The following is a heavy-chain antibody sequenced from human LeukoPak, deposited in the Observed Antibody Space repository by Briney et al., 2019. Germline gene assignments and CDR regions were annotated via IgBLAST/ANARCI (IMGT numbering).Heavy chain of an antibody. CDR1: GFTFSSYW. D-gene: IGHD1-26*01. CDR2: IKQDGSEK. Sequence: GSLRLSCAASGFTFSSYWMSWVRQAPGKGLEWVANIKQDGSEKYYVDSVKGRFTISRDNAKNSLYLQMNGLRAEDTAVYYCARQGGSFFSFSTFLDYWGQGTLVTVSS. J-gene: IGHJ4*02. CDR3: ARQGGSFFSFSTFLDY. V-gene: IGHV3-7*01.